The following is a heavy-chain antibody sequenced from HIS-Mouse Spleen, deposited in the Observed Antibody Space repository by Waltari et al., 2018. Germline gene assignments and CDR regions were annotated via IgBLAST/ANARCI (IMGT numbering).Heavy chain of an antibody. CDR3: LVDFLHSWSTYYYYGMDV. Sequence: QVQLVQSGAEVKKPGASVKVSCKASGYTSTSYDINWVRQATRQGLGWMGCMNPNRGKSGYAQKFQGRVTMTRNNVISTAYMGLSSLRSEDTAVYYCLVDFLHSWSTYYYYGMDVWGQGTTVTVSS. V-gene: IGHV1-8*01. D-gene: IGHD6-13*01. J-gene: IGHJ6*02. CDR2: MNPNRGKS. CDR1: GYTSTSYD.